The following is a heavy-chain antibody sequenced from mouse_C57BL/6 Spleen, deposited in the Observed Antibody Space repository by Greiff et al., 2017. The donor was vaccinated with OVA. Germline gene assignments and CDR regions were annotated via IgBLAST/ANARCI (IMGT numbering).Heavy chain of an antibody. J-gene: IGHJ2*01. Sequence: EVQRVESGEGLVKPGGSLKLSCAASGFTFSSYAMSWVRQTPEKRLEWVAYISSGGDYIYYADTVKGRFTISRDNARNTLYLQMSSLKSEDTAMYYCTKGDYDLYYFDYWGQGTTLTVSS. CDR2: ISSGGDYI. CDR1: GFTFSSYA. D-gene: IGHD2-4*01. V-gene: IGHV5-9-1*02. CDR3: TKGDYDLYYFDY.